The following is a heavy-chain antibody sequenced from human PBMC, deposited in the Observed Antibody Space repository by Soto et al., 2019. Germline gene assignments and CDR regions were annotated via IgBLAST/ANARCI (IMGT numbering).Heavy chain of an antibody. CDR2: INPSGGTT. V-gene: IGHV1-46*01. J-gene: IGHJ4*02. CDR3: ARAPYSSSSFFFDY. D-gene: IGHD6-6*01. CDR1: GYTFTAFF. Sequence: ASVKVSCKASGYTFTAFFMHWVRQAPGKGLEWMGIINPSGGTTNYAQKFQGRVAMTWDTSTSTVYMDLSSLRSDDTAVYYCARAPYSSSSFFFDYWGPGTLVTVSS.